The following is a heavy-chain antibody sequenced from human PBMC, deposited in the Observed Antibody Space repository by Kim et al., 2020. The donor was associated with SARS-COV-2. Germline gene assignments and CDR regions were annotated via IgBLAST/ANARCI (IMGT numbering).Heavy chain of an antibody. CDR2: IDPSDSYT. D-gene: IGHD2-15*01. J-gene: IGHJ6*02. V-gene: IGHV5-10-1*01. CDR1: GYSFTSYW. Sequence: GESLKISCKGSGYSFTSYWISWVRQMPGKGLEWMGRIDPSDSYTNYSPSFQGHVTISADKSISTAYLQWSSLKASDTAMYYCARRLYCSGGSCYYYGMDVWGQGTTVTVSS. CDR3: ARRLYCSGGSCYYYGMDV.